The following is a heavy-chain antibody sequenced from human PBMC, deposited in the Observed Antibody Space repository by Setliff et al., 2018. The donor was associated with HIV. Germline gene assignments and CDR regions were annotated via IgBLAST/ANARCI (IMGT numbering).Heavy chain of an antibody. V-gene: IGHV3-11*04. CDR3: ARDFTELASFDY. CDR2: ISSHIGKNT. D-gene: IGHD1-1*01. J-gene: IGHJ4*02. CDR1: GFSFRDYY. Sequence: GGSLRLSCVASGFSFRDYYMNWIRQAPGKGLEWVSYISSHIGKNTNYADSVKGRFTISRDNTNNLLYLQMNSLRAEDTAIYFCARDFTELASFDYWGQGTLVTVSS.